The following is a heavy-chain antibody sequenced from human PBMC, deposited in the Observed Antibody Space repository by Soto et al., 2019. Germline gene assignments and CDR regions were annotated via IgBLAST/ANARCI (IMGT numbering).Heavy chain of an antibody. V-gene: IGHV1-69*01. J-gene: IGHJ4*02. D-gene: IGHD5-12*01. CDR3: ARHGWAYDSYYSDY. CDR2: IIPIFGTA. CDR1: GGTFSSYA. Sequence: QVQLVQSGAEVKKPGSSVKVSCKASGGTFSSYAISWVRQAPGQGLEWMGGIIPIFGTANYAQKFQGRVTITADESTSTVYMELSSLRSEDTAVYYCARHGWAYDSYYSDYWGQGTLVTVSS.